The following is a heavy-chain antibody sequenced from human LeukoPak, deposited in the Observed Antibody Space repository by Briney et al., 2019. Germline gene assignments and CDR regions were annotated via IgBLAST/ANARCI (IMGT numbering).Heavy chain of an antibody. CDR2: IYYSGST. Sequence: SETLSLTCTVSGGSISSYYWSWLRQPPGKGLEWIGYIYYSGSTNYNPSLKSRVTISVDTSKNQFSLKLSSVTAADTAVYYCARFKGYNWFDPWGQGTLVTVSS. CDR3: ARFKGYNWFDP. V-gene: IGHV4-59*01. J-gene: IGHJ5*02. CDR1: GGSISSYY.